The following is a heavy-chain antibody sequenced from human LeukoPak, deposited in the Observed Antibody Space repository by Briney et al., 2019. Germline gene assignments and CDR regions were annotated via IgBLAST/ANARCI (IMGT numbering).Heavy chain of an antibody. J-gene: IGHJ4*02. CDR2: ISGSGGST. D-gene: IGHD2-15*01. Sequence: GGSLRLSCAASGFTFSSYGMHWVRQAPGKGLEWVSAISGSGGSTYYADSVKGRFTISRDNSKNTLYLQMNSLRAEDTAVYYCAKDLMRVVAAVFDYWGQGTLVTVSS. V-gene: IGHV3-23*01. CDR1: GFTFSSYG. CDR3: AKDLMRVVAAVFDY.